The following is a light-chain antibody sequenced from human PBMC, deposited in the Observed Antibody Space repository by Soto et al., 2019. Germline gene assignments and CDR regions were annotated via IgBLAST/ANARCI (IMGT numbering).Light chain of an antibody. CDR2: DVS. CDR3: QQYGSSPVT. CDR1: QTVSGAY. Sequence: EIVLTQSPGTLSLSPGERATLSCRASQTVSGAYLAWYRQRPGQAPRLLIYDVSRRATGIPDRFSGSGSGTDFTLTVSRLEPEDFAVYYCQQYGSSPVTFGQGTRLEIK. J-gene: IGKJ5*01. V-gene: IGKV3-20*01.